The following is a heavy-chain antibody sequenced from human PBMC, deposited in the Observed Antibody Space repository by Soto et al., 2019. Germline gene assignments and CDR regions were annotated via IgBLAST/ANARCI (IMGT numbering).Heavy chain of an antibody. V-gene: IGHV1-8*01. CDR2: MNPNSGNT. J-gene: IGHJ3*02. CDR1: GYTFTSHD. Sequence: ASVKVSCKASGYTFTSHDINWLRQATGQGLEWMGWMNPNSGNTGYAQKFQGRVTMTRDTSITTAYMELSSLRSEDTAVYYCAMYYYDSSGYPGAFDIGGLAKMVTV. CDR3: AMYYYDSSGYPGAFDI. D-gene: IGHD3-22*01.